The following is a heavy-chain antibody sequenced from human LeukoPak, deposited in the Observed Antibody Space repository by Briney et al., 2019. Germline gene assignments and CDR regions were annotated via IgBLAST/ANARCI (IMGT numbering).Heavy chain of an antibody. D-gene: IGHD6-13*01. Sequence: GGSLRLSCAASGFTFSTYAMSWVRQAPGKGLEWVSVISGSGGSTNHADSVKGRFTISRDNSKNTLYLQMNSLEAEDTAVYYCALSGGYSSSWYRFDYWGQGTLVTVSS. CDR3: ALSGGYSSSWYRFDY. CDR1: GFTFSTYA. CDR2: ISGSGGST. J-gene: IGHJ4*02. V-gene: IGHV3-23*01.